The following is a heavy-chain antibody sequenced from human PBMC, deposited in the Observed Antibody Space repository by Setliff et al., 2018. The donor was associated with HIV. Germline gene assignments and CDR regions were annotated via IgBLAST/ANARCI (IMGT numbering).Heavy chain of an antibody. Sequence: SETLSLTCNVSGVSISAYYWSWIRQPPGKGLEWVGYVYYGGDTNYTPSLKSRLTISVDTSKNQFSLALSSVTAADTAVYYCAYSTGWYYFDYWGHGTLVTVSS. CDR1: GVSISAYY. CDR2: VYYGGDT. J-gene: IGHJ4*01. V-gene: IGHV4-59*01. CDR3: AYSTGWYYFDY. D-gene: IGHD6-19*01.